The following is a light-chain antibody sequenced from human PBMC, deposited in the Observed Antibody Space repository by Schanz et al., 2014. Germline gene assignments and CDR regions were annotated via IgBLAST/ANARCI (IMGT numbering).Light chain of an antibody. V-gene: IGLV2-8*01. CDR1: SSDVGGYNY. CDR2: EDT. J-gene: IGLJ3*02. CDR3: AAWDDSLNGQL. Sequence: QSALTQPPSASGSPGQSVTISCTGTSSDVGGYNYVSWYQQHPGKAPKLMIYEDTKRPSGVPDRFSGSKSGNTASLTVSGLQAEDEADYYCAAWDDSLNGQLFGGGTKLTVL.